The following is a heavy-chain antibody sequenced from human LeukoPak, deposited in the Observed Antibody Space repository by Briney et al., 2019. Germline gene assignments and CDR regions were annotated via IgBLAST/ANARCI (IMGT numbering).Heavy chain of an antibody. V-gene: IGHV1-69*05. D-gene: IGHD1-26*01. CDR1: GGTFSSYA. CDR2: IIPIFGTA. CDR3: ARDPPEYSGSYYGY. J-gene: IGHJ4*02. Sequence: SVKVSCKASGGTFSSYAISGVRQAPGQGLEWMGRIIPIFGTANYAQKFQGRVTITTDESTSTAYMELSSLRSEHTAVYYCARDPPEYSGSYYGYWGQGTLVTVSS.